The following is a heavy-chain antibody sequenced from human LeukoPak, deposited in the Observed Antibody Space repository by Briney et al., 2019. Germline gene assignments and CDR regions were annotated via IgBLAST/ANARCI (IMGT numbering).Heavy chain of an antibody. CDR1: GGTFSSYA. J-gene: IGHJ6*04. Sequence: SVKVSCKASGGTFSSYAISWVRQAPGQGLEWMGGIIPIFGTANYAQKFQGRVTITADKSTSTAYMELSSLRSEDTAVYYCAGGSGSPTYYYYCGMDVWGKGTTVTVSS. CDR3: AGGSGSPTYYYYCGMDV. CDR2: IIPIFGTA. V-gene: IGHV1-69*06. D-gene: IGHD3-10*01.